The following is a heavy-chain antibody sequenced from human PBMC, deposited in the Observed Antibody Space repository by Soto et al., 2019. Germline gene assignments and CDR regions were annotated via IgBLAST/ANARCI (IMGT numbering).Heavy chain of an antibody. Sequence: GGSLRLSCAASGFTFSSYAMSWVRQAPGKGLEWVSSISSTSVGSTYYADSVKGRFTISRDNSKNTLYLQMNSLRAEDTAVYYCAKGLRYYDILTDWGQGTMVTVSS. CDR2: ISSTSVGST. J-gene: IGHJ3*01. CDR1: GFTFSSYA. CDR3: AKGLRYYDILTD. V-gene: IGHV3-23*01. D-gene: IGHD3-9*01.